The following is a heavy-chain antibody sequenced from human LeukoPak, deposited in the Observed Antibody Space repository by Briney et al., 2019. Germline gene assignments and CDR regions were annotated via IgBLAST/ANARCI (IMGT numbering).Heavy chain of an antibody. D-gene: IGHD2-15*01. V-gene: IGHV7-4-1*02. J-gene: IGHJ4*02. CDR3: ARDSSRGLSLLSY. Sequence: ASVKVSCKASGYTFTGYYMHWVRQAPGQGLEWMGWINTNTGNPTYAQGFTGRFVFSLDTSVSTAYLQISSLKAEDTAVYYCARDSSRGLSLLSYWGQGTLVTVSS. CDR2: INTNTGNP. CDR1: GYTFTGYY.